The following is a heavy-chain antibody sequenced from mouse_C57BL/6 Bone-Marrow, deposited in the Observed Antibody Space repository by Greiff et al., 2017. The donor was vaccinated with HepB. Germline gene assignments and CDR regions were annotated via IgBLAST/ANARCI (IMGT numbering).Heavy chain of an antibody. D-gene: IGHD1-1*01. CDR3: ASPYYGSPAWFAY. Sequence: VQLKESGPELVKPGASVKISCKASGYSFTDYNMNWVKQSNGKSLEWIGVINPNYGTTSYNQKFKGKATLTVDQSSSTAYMQLNSLTSEDSAVYYCASPYYGSPAWFAYWGQGTLVTVSA. V-gene: IGHV1-39*01. CDR1: GYSFTDYN. CDR2: INPNYGTT. J-gene: IGHJ3*01.